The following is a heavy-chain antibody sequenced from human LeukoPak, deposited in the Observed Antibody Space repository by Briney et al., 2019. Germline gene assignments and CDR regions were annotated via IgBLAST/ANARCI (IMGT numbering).Heavy chain of an antibody. CDR3: ARHYGDSDLVDY. Sequence: SETLSLTCTVSGGSISSYYWSWIRQPPGKGREGSGYIDYSGSTNYNPSLKSRVTISVDKSKHQFSLKLSSVTAADTAVYYCARHYGDSDLVDYWGQGTLVTVSS. J-gene: IGHJ4*02. D-gene: IGHD4-17*01. CDR2: IDYSGST. V-gene: IGHV4-59*01. CDR1: GGSISSYY.